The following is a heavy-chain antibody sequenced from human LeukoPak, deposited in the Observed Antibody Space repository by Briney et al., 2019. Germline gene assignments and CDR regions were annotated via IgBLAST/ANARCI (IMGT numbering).Heavy chain of an antibody. J-gene: IGHJ4*02. V-gene: IGHV3-15*01. Sequence: GGSLDLPCAASGFTFRKAWMNWVRQAPGKGLEWVGRIKNRTEGGTTDYAAPVKGRFTISRDDSRNMVFLHMNSLNTGDTAVYFCAAGSGAPGYWGRGTLVTVSS. CDR2: IKNRTEGGTT. CDR3: AAGSGAPGY. CDR1: GFTFRKAW. D-gene: IGHD3-10*01.